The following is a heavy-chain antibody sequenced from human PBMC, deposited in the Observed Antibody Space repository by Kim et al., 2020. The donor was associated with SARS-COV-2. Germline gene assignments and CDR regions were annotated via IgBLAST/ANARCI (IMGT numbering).Heavy chain of an antibody. V-gene: IGHV3-33*06. D-gene: IGHD3-10*01. CDR3: AKAVVRGVIIRAYYFDY. Sequence: VKGRFTISRDNSKNTVYLQMNRLRADDTAVYYCAKAVVRGVIIRAYYFDYWGQGTLVTVSS. J-gene: IGHJ4*02.